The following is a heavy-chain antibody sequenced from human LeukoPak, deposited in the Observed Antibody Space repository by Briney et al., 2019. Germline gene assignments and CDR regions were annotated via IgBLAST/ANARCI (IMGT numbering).Heavy chain of an antibody. CDR3: ARDQVAAAALDAFDI. V-gene: IGHV3-21*01. CDR2: ISSSSSYI. CDR1: GFTFSSYS. J-gene: IGHJ3*02. Sequence: GGSLRLSFAASGFTFSSYSMNWVRQAPGKGLEWVSSISSSSSYIYYADSVKGRFTISRDNAKNSLYLQMNSLRAEDTAVYYCARDQVAAAALDAFDIWGQGTMVTVSS. D-gene: IGHD6-13*01.